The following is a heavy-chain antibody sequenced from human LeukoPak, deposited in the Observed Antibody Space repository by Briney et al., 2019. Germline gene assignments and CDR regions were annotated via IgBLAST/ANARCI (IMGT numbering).Heavy chain of an antibody. D-gene: IGHD3-22*01. CDR2: IYTSGST. Sequence: SETLSLTCTVSGGSISSGGYYWSWIRQPPGKGLEWIGYIYTSGSTNYNPSLKSRVTISVDTSKNQFSLKLSSVTAADTAVYYCARQIHDSSGPWAWFDPWGQGTLVTVSS. CDR3: ARQIHDSSGPWAWFDP. J-gene: IGHJ5*02. CDR1: GGSISSGGYY. V-gene: IGHV4-61*08.